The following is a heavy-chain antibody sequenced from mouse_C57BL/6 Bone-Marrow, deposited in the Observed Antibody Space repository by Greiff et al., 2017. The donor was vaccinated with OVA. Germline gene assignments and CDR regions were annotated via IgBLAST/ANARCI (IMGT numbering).Heavy chain of an antibody. CDR2: ILPGSGST. CDR3: ASRFFDYYGSSLYWYFDV. CDR1: GYTFTGYW. Sequence: VQLQQSGAELMKPGASVKLSCKATGYTFTGYWIEWVKQRPGHGLEWIGEILPGSGSTNYNEKFKGKATFTADTSSNTAYMQLSSLTTEDSAIYYCASRFFDYYGSSLYWYFDVWGTGTTVTVSS. V-gene: IGHV1-9*01. D-gene: IGHD1-1*01. J-gene: IGHJ1*03.